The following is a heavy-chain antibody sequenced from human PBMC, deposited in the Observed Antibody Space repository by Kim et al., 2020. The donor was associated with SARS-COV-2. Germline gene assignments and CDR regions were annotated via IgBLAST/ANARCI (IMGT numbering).Heavy chain of an antibody. V-gene: IGHV3-23*01. CDR2: ISGSSGST. CDR3: AKDLSPYYDIFDWLSLPEY. J-gene: IGHJ4*02. Sequence: GGSLRLSCAASGFTFSSYAMSLVRQAPGKGLEWVSAISGSSGSTYYADSVKGRFTIARDNSKHTLNLQMNSLKAEDTAVYYCAKDLSPYYDIFDWLSLPEYWGQGTMVTVSS. CDR1: GFTFSSYA. D-gene: IGHD3-9*01.